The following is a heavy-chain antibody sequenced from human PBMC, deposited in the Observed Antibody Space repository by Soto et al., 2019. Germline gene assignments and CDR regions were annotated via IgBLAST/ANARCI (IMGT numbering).Heavy chain of an antibody. CDR1: GFTFSNYG. V-gene: IGHV3-30*18. J-gene: IGHJ4*02. Sequence: GGSLRLSCAASGFTFSNYGMHWVRQAPGKGLEWVAVMSYDGSNEYYADSVKGRFTISGANSKNTLYLQMNSLRAEDTAAYFCAKVLGRYCSSTSCYFFDQWGQGTLVTVSS. CDR2: MSYDGSNE. D-gene: IGHD2-2*01. CDR3: AKVLGRYCSSTSCYFFDQ.